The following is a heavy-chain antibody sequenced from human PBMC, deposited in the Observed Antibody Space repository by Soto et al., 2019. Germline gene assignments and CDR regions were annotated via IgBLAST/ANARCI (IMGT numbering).Heavy chain of an antibody. CDR2: IYPGDSDI. V-gene: IGHV5-51*01. D-gene: IGHD6-19*01. CDR1: GYIFTSYR. Sequence: PGESLKISCNGSGYIFTSYRIGWVRQMPGTGLEWMAIIYPGDSDIRYNPSFQGQVTISADKSISTAYLQWSSLKASDTAMYYCARQPSNGQWYVWGQGTTVTVSS. CDR3: ARQPSNGQWYV. J-gene: IGHJ6*02.